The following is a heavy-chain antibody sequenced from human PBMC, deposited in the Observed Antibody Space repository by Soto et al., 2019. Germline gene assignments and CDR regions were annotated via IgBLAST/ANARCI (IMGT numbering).Heavy chain of an antibody. V-gene: IGHV3-23*01. D-gene: IGHD3-10*01. J-gene: IGHJ4*02. Sequence: PGGSLRLSCAASGFTFSSYSMSWVRQAPGKGLEWVSAISGSGGSTYYADSVKGRFTISRDNSKNTLYLQMNSLRAEDTAVYYCANSRYGSGSIKKAFDYWGQGTLVTVSS. CDR2: ISGSGGST. CDR1: GFTFSSYS. CDR3: ANSRYGSGSIKKAFDY.